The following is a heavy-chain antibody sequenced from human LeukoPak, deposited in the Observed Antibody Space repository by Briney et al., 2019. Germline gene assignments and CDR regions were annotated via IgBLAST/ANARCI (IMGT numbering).Heavy chain of an antibody. Sequence: GGSLRLSCAVSGFTFTSYWMSWVRQAPGKGLEWVANIKQDGSEKFYVDSVKGRFTISRDNAKNSLYLQMNSLRAEDTAVYYCARSPDGPDYWGQGTLVTVSS. CDR1: GFTFTSYW. V-gene: IGHV3-7*01. CDR2: IKQDGSEK. J-gene: IGHJ4*02. CDR3: ARSPDGPDY.